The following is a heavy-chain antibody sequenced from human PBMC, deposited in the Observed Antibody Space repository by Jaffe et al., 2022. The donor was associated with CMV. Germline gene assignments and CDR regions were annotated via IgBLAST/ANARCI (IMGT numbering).Heavy chain of an antibody. CDR3: ARVGMERRSDAFDI. CDR1: GFTFSSYS. D-gene: IGHD1-1*01. Sequence: EVQLVESGGGLVKPGGSLRLSCAASGFTFSSYSMNWVRQAPGKGLEWVSSISSSSSYIYYADSVKGRFTISRDNAKNSLYLQMNSLRAEDTAVYYCARVGMERRSDAFDIWGQGTMVTVSS. V-gene: IGHV3-21*01. CDR2: ISSSSSYI. J-gene: IGHJ3*02.